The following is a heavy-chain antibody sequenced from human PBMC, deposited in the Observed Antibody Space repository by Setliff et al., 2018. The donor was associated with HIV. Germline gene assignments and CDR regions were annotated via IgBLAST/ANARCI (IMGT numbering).Heavy chain of an antibody. D-gene: IGHD3-9*01. CDR2: IYPGGSDT. Sequence: GESLKISCKGSGYSFTSYWIGWVRQMPGKGLEWMGIIYPGGSDTRYSPSFQGQVTISADKSISTAYLQWSSLKASDTAMYYCARDPYDSLTIYYGAFDIWGQGTMVTVSS. CDR1: GYSFTSYW. CDR3: ARDPYDSLTIYYGAFDI. V-gene: IGHV5-51*01. J-gene: IGHJ3*02.